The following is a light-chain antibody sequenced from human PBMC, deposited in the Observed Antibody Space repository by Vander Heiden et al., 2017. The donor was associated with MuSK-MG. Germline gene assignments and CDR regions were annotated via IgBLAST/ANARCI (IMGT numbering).Light chain of an antibody. Sequence: DIQLTQSPSSLSASVGDRVTITCRASQSISSYLNWYQQKPGKAPKLLIYAASSLQSGVPSRFSGSGSGTDFTLTISSRQPEDFATYYCQQSYSTPSHTFGGGTKVEIK. J-gene: IGKJ4*01. CDR1: QSISSY. CDR3: QQSYSTPSHT. V-gene: IGKV1-39*01. CDR2: AAS.